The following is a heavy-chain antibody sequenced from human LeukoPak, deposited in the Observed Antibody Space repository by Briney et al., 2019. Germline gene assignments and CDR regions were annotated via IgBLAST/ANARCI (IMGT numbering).Heavy chain of an antibody. V-gene: IGHV3-30-3*01. Sequence: PGGSLRLSCAASGFTFSSYAMHWVRQAPGKGLEWVAVISYDGSNKYYADSVKGRFTISRDNSKNTLYLQMNSLRAEDTAVYYCAREGTGYSSSWYDGYYYYGMDVWGQGTTVTVSS. J-gene: IGHJ6*02. CDR3: AREGTGYSSSWYDGYYYYGMDV. CDR2: ISYDGSNK. CDR1: GFTFSSYA. D-gene: IGHD6-13*01.